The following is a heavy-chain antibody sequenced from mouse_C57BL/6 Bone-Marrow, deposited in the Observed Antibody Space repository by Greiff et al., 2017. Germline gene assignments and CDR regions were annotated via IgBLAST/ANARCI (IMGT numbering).Heavy chain of an antibody. J-gene: IGHJ3*01. CDR1: GFTFSSYG. Sequence: EVQLVESGGDLVKPGGSLKLSCAASGFTFSSYGMSWVRQTPDKRLEWVATISSGGSYTYYPDSVKGRFTISRDNAKNTLYLQMSSLKSEDTAMYCCARREGWFAYWGQGTLVTVSA. CDR2: ISSGGSYT. CDR3: ARREGWFAY. V-gene: IGHV5-6*01.